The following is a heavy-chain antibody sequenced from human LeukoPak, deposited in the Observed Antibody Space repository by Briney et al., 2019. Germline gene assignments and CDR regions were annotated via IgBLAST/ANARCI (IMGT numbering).Heavy chain of an antibody. CDR1: GFTFSGCG. J-gene: IGHJ5*02. CDR2: VSGIDGRT. V-gene: IGHV3-23*01. Sequence: GGSLRLSCAASGFTFSGCGMTWVRQAPGKGLEWVSTVSGIDGRTYYADSVKGRFTISKDSSKNTLFLQMNSLSAEDTAVYYCAKFPYYDILTGYYYHTWGQGTLVTVSS. CDR3: AKFPYYDILTGYYYHT. D-gene: IGHD3-9*01.